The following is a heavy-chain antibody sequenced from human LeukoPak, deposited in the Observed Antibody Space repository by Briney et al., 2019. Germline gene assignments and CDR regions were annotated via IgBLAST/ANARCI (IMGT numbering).Heavy chain of an antibody. CDR3: VKGTGFYTDDLDYFDY. CDR2: INWISDSI. Sequence: GGSLRLSCAASGFTFDDFAMHWVRQAPGKGLEWVSGINWISDSIGYADSVKGRFTISRDNAKNSLYLQMNSLRAEDTAVYYRVKGTGFYTDDLDYFDYWGQGTLVTVSS. CDR1: GFTFDDFA. V-gene: IGHV3-9*01. D-gene: IGHD3/OR15-3a*01. J-gene: IGHJ4*02.